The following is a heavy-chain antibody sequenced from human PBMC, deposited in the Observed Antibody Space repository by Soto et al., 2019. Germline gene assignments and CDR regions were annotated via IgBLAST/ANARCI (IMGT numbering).Heavy chain of an antibody. CDR2: ISGYNGYT. CDR3: ARDRDYSHTDADVDY. D-gene: IGHD3-22*01. CDR1: GYNFNTYG. J-gene: IGHJ4*02. V-gene: IGHV1-18*01. Sequence: QVPLVQSGAQVRRPGTSVRISCTTSGYNFNTYGIIWVRQAPGQGLEWMGWISGYNGYTKYAQSLEDRVTLSTDTSTRTAFLELRNLRSGDTALYFCARDRDYSHTDADVDYWGQGTQVTVSS.